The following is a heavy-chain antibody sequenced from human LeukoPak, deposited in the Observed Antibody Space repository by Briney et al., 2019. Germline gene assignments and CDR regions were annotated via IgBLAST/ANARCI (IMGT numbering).Heavy chain of an antibody. V-gene: IGHV3-53*01. D-gene: IGHD3-22*01. CDR2: IYSGGTI. CDR3: VSAVHPLFYSDSSGYYGDAFDV. CDR1: GFSVRTNY. Sequence: GGSLRLSCAASGFSVRTNYMSWVRQAPGKRLEWVSVIYSGGTIRYADSVKSRFTISRDNSRDTLHLQMNSLRVDDTAVYYCVSAVHPLFYSDSSGYYGDAFDVWGQGTVVTVSS. J-gene: IGHJ3*01.